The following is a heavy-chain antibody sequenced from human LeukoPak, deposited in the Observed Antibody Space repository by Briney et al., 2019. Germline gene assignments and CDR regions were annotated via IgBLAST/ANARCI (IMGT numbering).Heavy chain of an antibody. J-gene: IGHJ4*02. D-gene: IGHD3-9*01. CDR2: IYYSGST. V-gene: IGHV4-59*01. Sequence: PSETLSLTCTVSGGSISSYYWSWIRQPPGEGLEWIGYIYYSGSTNYNPSLKSRVTISVDTSKKQFSLKLSSVTAADTAVYYCARAPGGYDILTGYQSLYLFDYWGQGTLVTVSS. CDR1: GGSISSYY. CDR3: ARAPGGYDILTGYQSLYLFDY.